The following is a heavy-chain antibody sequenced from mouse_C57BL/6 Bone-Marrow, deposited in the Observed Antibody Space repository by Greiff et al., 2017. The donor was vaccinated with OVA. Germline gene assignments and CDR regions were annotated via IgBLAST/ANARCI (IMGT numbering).Heavy chain of an antibody. J-gene: IGHJ2*01. V-gene: IGHV10-1*01. CDR3: VRQRGYYYGFFDY. Sequence: EVKLVESGGGLVQPKGSLKLSCAASGFSFNTYAMNWVRQAPGKGLEWVARIRSKSNNYATYYADSVKDRFTISRDDSESMLYLQMNNLKTEDTAMYYCVRQRGYYYGFFDYWGQGTTLTVSS. CDR1: GFSFNTYA. CDR2: IRSKSNNYAT. D-gene: IGHD1-1*01.